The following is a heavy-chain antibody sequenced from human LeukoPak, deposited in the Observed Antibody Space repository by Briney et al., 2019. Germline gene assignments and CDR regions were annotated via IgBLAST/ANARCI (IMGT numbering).Heavy chain of an antibody. Sequence: PSETLSLTCTVSGGSVSSGSYYWSWIRQPAGKGLEWIGRIHTSGSTNYSPSLKSRVTISVDTSKNQFSLRLSSMTAADTAVYYCAKDYQRAYYYGSGFDYWGQGTLVTVSS. V-gene: IGHV4-61*10. CDR3: AKDYQRAYYYGSGFDY. J-gene: IGHJ4*02. D-gene: IGHD3-10*01. CDR2: IHTSGST. CDR1: GGSVSSGSYY.